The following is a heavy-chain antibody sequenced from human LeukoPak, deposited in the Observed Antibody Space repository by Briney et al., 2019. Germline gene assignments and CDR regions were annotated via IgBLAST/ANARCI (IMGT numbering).Heavy chain of an antibody. Sequence: GGSLRLSCAASGFTFCAYWMTWVRQAPGQGLEWGANIKEDGSRKYYVYSVKGRFTISRDNAKNSQYLQMNSLRCEDTSVYYCARLGRLDYWGQGTLVTVSS. CDR3: ARLGRLDY. D-gene: IGHD6-13*01. CDR1: GFTFCAYW. J-gene: IGHJ4*02. CDR2: IKEDGSRK. V-gene: IGHV3-7*01.